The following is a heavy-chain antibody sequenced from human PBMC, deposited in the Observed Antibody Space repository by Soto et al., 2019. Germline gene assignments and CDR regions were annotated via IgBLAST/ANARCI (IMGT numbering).Heavy chain of an antibody. V-gene: IGHV5-51*01. CDR1: GYSFTSYW. CDR2: IYPGDSDT. J-gene: IGHJ4*02. Sequence: GQSLKISCKGSGYSFTSYWIGWVRQMPGKGLEWMGIIYPGDSDTRYSPSFQGQVTISADKSISTAYLQWSSLKASDTAMYYCARHSTLYYDILNTQMDYWGEGTLVTVSS. CDR3: ARHSTLYYDILNTQMDY. D-gene: IGHD3-9*01.